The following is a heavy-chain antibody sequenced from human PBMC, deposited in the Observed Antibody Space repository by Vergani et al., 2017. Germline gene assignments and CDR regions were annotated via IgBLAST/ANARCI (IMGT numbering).Heavy chain of an antibody. Sequence: EVQLVESGGGLVKPGGSLRLSCAASGFTVSSNYMSWVRQAPGKGLEWVSVIYSDGSTYYADSVKGRFNIYRDNSKNTLYLQRNSLRAEDTAVYYCTTDGQVWFGELLFHPGYWGQGTLVTVAS. CDR3: TTDGQVWFGELLFHPGY. D-gene: IGHD3-10*01. J-gene: IGHJ4*02. CDR2: IYSDGST. V-gene: IGHV3-53*01. CDR1: GFTVSSNY.